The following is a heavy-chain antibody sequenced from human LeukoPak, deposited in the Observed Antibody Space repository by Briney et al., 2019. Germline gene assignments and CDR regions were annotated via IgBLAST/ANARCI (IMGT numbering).Heavy chain of an antibody. Sequence: ASMKFSCKASGYTFTGYYMHWVRQAPGRGLEWMGWINPNSGGTNYAQKFQGRVTMTRDTSISTAYMELSMLRSDDTAVYYCARGWSYYGSGSYYIDPHFDYWGQGTLVTVSS. CDR3: ARGWSYYGSGSYYIDPHFDY. CDR2: INPNSGGT. D-gene: IGHD3-10*01. V-gene: IGHV1-2*02. CDR1: GYTFTGYY. J-gene: IGHJ4*02.